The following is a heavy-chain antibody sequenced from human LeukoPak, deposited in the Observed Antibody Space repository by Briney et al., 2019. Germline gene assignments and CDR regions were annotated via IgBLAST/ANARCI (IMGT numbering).Heavy chain of an antibody. CDR2: IYPGDSDT. Sequence: GESLKISCKGSGYIITSYWIGWVRQMPGKGLEWMGIIYPGDSDTRYSPSFQGQVTISADKSISTAYLQWSSLKASDTAMYYCARQNFWSGYYTGYNWFDPWGQGTLVTVSS. CDR1: GYIITSYW. D-gene: IGHD3-3*01. CDR3: ARQNFWSGYYTGYNWFDP. J-gene: IGHJ5*02. V-gene: IGHV5-51*01.